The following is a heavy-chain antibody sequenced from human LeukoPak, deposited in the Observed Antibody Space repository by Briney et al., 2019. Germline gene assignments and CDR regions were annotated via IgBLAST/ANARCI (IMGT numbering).Heavy chain of an antibody. J-gene: IGHJ4*02. CDR2: IYYGGST. CDR1: GASIRSYY. CDR3: ARDISDSSGYYRHFDY. V-gene: IGHV4-59*01. Sequence: SETPSLTCTVSGASIRSYYWSWIRQPPGKGLQWIGNIYYGGSTNYNPSLKSRVTISADTSKNQFSLKLSSVTAADTAVYYCARDISDSSGYYRHFDYWGQGTLVTVSS. D-gene: IGHD3-22*01.